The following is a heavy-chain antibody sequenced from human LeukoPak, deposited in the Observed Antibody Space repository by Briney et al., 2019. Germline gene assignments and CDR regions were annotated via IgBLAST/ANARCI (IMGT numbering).Heavy chain of an antibody. V-gene: IGHV4-34*01. CDR1: GGSFSGYY. Sequence: SETLSLTCAVYGGSFSGYYWSWIRQPPGKGLEWIGEINHSGSTNYNPSLKSRVTISVDTSKNQFSLKLSSVTAADPAVYYCARRVPTPWSGYWWFDPWGQGTLVTVSS. D-gene: IGHD3-3*01. CDR2: INHSGST. J-gene: IGHJ5*02. CDR3: ARRVPTPWSGYWWFDP.